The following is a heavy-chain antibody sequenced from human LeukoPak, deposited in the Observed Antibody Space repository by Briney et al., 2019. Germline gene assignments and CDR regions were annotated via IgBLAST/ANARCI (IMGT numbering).Heavy chain of an antibody. CDR3: ARDILGRQRAFDI. CDR1: GGSLSSGGYY. V-gene: IGHV4-31*02. D-gene: IGHD3-9*01. CDR2: IYYSGST. J-gene: IGHJ3*02. Sequence: PSETLSLTCTVPGGSLSSGGYYCSSIRQHPGECLEWLGYIYYSGSTYYKPSLKSRVTISVDTSKNQFSLKLSSVTAADTAVYYCARDILGRQRAFDIWGQGTMVTVSS.